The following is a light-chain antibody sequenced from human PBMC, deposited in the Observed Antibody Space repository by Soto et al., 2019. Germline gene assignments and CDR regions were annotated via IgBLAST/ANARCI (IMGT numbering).Light chain of an antibody. CDR3: QQYGSSPPYT. CDR2: GAS. J-gene: IGKJ2*01. Sequence: EIVLTQSPGTLSLSPGERATLSCRASHSVSSSYLAWYQQKCGQAPRLLIYGASSRATGIPDRFSGSRSGTDFTLTISRLEPEDFVVYYWQQYGSSPPYTFGQGTKLEIK. CDR1: HSVSSSY. V-gene: IGKV3-20*01.